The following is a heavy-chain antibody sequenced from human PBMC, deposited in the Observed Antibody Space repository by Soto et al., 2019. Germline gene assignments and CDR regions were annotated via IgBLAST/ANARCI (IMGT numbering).Heavy chain of an antibody. CDR1: GGTFSIYT. CDR3: AVSLYRRSTSSYGSFHFYYYYLDV. V-gene: IGHV1-69*02. D-gene: IGHD2-2*01. Sequence: QVQLVQSGAEVKKPGSSVKVSCKASGGTFSIYTISWVRQALGQGLEWMGRVIPILGIANYAQKFQGRVTITADKSPRRDYMELSRLRSEDRDVYYYAVSLYRRSTSSYGSFHFYYYYLDVWGQGTKVTVSS. CDR2: VIPILGIA. J-gene: IGHJ6*03.